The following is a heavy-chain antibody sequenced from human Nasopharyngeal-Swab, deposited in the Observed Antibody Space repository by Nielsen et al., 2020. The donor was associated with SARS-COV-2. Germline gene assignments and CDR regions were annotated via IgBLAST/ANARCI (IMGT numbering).Heavy chain of an antibody. CDR2: VWYDGSNK. CDR3: ARDRMRAIDAFDI. D-gene: IGHD2/OR15-2a*01. Sequence: VRQAPGKGLEWVAVVWYDGSNKYYVDSVKGRFTISRDNSKNTLYLQMNRLRAEDTAVYYCARDRMRAIDAFDIWGQGTMVTVSS. V-gene: IGHV3-33*01. J-gene: IGHJ3*02.